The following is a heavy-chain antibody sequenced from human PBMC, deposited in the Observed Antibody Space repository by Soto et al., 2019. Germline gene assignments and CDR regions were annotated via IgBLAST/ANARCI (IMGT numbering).Heavy chain of an antibody. Sequence: GGSLRLSCAASGFTFSGYAMSWVRQAPGKGLVWVSEISGSGGTTYYADSVKGRFTISRDNSKNTLYLQMNSLRAEDTAVYYCAKDRKYSASSSDSWGQGTLVTVSS. D-gene: IGHD1-26*01. CDR2: ISGSGGTT. CDR1: GFTFSGYA. CDR3: AKDRKYSASSSDS. J-gene: IGHJ4*02. V-gene: IGHV3-23*01.